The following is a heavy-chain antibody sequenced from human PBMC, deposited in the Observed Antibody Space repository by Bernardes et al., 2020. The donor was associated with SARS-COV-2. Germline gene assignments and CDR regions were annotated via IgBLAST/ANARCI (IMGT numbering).Heavy chain of an antibody. D-gene: IGHD1-1*01. Sequence: MRQAYAASVFTCRNSYMNWIRQAPGKGLEWISYISSGSSSIHYADSVKGRFIISRDNAKSSLYLHLNSLRVEDTAVYYCSTENWKGSYGMDVWGQGTTVTVSS. CDR3: STENWKGSYGMDV. V-gene: IGHV3-11*01. CDR2: ISSGSSSI. J-gene: IGHJ6*02. CDR1: VFTCRNSY.